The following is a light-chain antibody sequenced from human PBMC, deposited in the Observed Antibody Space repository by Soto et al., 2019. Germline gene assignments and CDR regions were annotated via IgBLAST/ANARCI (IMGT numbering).Light chain of an antibody. V-gene: IGLV1-44*01. J-gene: IGLJ2*01. Sequence: QSVLTQPPSVSGTPGQRVTISCSGSSSKIGRKTVNWYQQLPGTAPKLLIFSNNERPSGVPARFSGSKSGTSASLAISGLQSEDEADYYCASWDDSQVIFGGGTQLTVL. CDR3: ASWDDSQVI. CDR2: SNN. CDR1: SSKIGRKT.